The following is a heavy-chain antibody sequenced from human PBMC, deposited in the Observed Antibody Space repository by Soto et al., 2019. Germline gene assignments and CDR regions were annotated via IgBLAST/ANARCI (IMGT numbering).Heavy chain of an antibody. J-gene: IGHJ4*02. V-gene: IGHV4-34*01. CDR2: INHSGST. Sequence: VQLVESGGGLVQPGGSLRLSCAASGFTFSDHYMDWVRQPPGKGLEWIGEINHSGSTNYNPSLKSRVTISVDTSKNQFSLKLSSVTAADTAVYYCASRGIGGSSWGQGTLVTVSS. D-gene: IGHD1-26*01. CDR1: GFTFSDHY. CDR3: ASRGIGGSS.